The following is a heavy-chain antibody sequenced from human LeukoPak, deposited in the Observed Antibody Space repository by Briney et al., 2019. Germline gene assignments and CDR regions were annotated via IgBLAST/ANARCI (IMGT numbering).Heavy chain of an antibody. V-gene: IGHV3-23*01. CDR2: ISGSGGST. Sequence: GGSLRLSCAASGFTFSSYAMSWVRQAPGKGLEWVSAISGSGGSTYCADSVKGRFTISRDNSKNTLYLQMNSLRAEDTAVYYCAKDYYDYVWGSHGDYWGQGTLVTVSS. D-gene: IGHD3-16*01. J-gene: IGHJ4*02. CDR1: GFTFSSYA. CDR3: AKDYYDYVWGSHGDY.